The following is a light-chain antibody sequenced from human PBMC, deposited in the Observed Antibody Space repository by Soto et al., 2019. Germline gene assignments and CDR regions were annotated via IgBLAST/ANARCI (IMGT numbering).Light chain of an antibody. CDR3: QHYNNWPAWT. J-gene: IGKJ1*01. CDR1: QSAGTN. CDR2: GAS. Sequence: EIVMTQSPATLSVSPGERATLSSRASQSAGTNLAWYQQKPGQAPRLLIYGASTRATGIPARFSGSGSGTEFTLTISSLQSEDFAVYYCQHYNNWPAWTFGQGTKVEIK. V-gene: IGKV3-15*01.